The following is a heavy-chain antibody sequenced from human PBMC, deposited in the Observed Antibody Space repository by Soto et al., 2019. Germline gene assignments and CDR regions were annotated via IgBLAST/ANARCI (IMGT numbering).Heavy chain of an antibody. J-gene: IGHJ4*02. CDR1: GGSINSGGYS. D-gene: IGHD3-22*01. V-gene: IGHV4-30-2*01. CDR2: IYHTGTT. Sequence: PSETLSLTCTVSGGSINSGGYSWTWIRQPPGKGLEWIGFIYHTGTTYYNPSLKSRVTISVDRSKNQFSLKLNSVTAADTAVYYCERGRSWSTRYYRSSRYYIDYRGPGTLVTLSS. CDR3: ERGRSWSTRYYRSSRYYIDY.